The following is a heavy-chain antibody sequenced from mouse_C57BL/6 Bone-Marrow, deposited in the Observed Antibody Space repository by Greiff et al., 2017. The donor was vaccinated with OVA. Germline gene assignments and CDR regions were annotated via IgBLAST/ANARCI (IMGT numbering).Heavy chain of an antibody. CDR1: GYTFTSYG. CDR2: IYPRSGNT. J-gene: IGHJ4*01. D-gene: IGHD2-5*01. CDR3: ARAGDYSNYVGRRGYAMDY. Sequence: QVQLQQSGAELARPGASVKLSCKASGYTFTSYGISWVKQRTGQGLEWIGEIYPRSGNTYYNEKFKGKATLTADKSSSTAYMELRSLTSEDSAVYFCARAGDYSNYVGRRGYAMDYWGQGTSVTVSS. V-gene: IGHV1-81*01.